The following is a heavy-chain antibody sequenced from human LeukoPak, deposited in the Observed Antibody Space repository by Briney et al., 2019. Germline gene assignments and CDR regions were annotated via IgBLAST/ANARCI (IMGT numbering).Heavy chain of an antibody. CDR2: IYYSGNT. V-gene: IGHV4-39*07. CDR3: AKDFSSASYTYYYYYMDV. J-gene: IGHJ6*03. CDR1: GGSITTTTYY. Sequence: SETLSLTCTVSGGSITTTTYYWGWIRQPPGKGLEWIGSIYYSGNTYYNPSLKSRVTISLDTSKNQFSLKVSSVTAADTAIYYCAKDFSSASYTYYYYYMDVWGKGTTVTVSS. D-gene: IGHD6-25*01.